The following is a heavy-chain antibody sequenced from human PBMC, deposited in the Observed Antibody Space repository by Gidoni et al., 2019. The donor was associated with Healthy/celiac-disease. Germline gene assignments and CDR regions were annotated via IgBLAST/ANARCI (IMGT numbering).Heavy chain of an antibody. CDR2: ISPILGIA. D-gene: IGHD5-18*01. CDR1: EGTFSSYT. J-gene: IGHJ4*02. Sequence: QVQLVQSGAEVKKPGSSVKVSCKASEGTFSSYTISWVRQAPGQGLEWMGRISPILGIANYAQKFQGRVTITADKSTSTAYMELSSLRSEDTAVYYCARDAGGIQLWLFYWGQGTLVTVSS. CDR3: ARDAGGIQLWLFY. V-gene: IGHV1-69*08.